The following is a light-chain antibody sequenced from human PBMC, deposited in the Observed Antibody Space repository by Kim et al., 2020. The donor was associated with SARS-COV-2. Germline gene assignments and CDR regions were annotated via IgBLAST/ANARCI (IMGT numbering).Light chain of an antibody. J-gene: IGLJ3*02. CDR1: RTNIGAGYE. Sequence: RVPIYCTGSRTNIGAGYEVNWYQQLPGTAPKLLIYGNSNRPSGVPDRFSGSKSGTSASLAITGLQAEDEADYYCQSYDSSLSGWVFGGGTQLTVL. CDR2: GNS. CDR3: QSYDSSLSGWV. V-gene: IGLV1-40*01.